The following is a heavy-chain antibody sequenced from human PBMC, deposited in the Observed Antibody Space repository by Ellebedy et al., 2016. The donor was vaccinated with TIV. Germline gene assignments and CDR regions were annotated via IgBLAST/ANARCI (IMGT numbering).Heavy chain of an antibody. V-gene: IGHV3-13*01. D-gene: IGHD6-13*01. CDR2: IGTSDDT. CDR3: AKDNEFSSSWYSPVDTFDI. CDR1: GFAFKYSD. Sequence: GGSLRLXXAASGFAFKYSDMHWVRQAAGKGLEWVSSIGTSDDTYYPDSVRGRFTISREDAKNSLYLQMSSLRAEDSAVYYCAKDNEFSSSWYSPVDTFDIWGQGTTVTVSS. J-gene: IGHJ3*02.